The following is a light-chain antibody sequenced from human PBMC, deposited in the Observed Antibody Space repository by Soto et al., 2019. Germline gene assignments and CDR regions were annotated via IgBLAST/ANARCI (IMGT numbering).Light chain of an antibody. CDR1: QSVSSSY. V-gene: IGKV3D-20*02. CDR3: QQSYSSPPT. J-gene: IGKJ1*01. Sequence: IVLTQSQDTLSLSPGERATLSCRASQSVSSSYLAWYQQKPGQAPRLLIYESSNRATGIAARFSGSRSGPDFTLTISSLQPEDFATYYCQQSYSSPPTFGQGTKV. CDR2: ESS.